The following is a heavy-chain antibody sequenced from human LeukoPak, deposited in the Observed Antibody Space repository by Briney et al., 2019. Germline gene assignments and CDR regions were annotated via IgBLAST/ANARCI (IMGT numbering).Heavy chain of an antibody. CDR2: INPNSGGT. CDR3: ARDGPVNYYDSSGYYY. V-gene: IGHV1-2*06. Sequence: ASVKVSCKASGYTFTGYYMHWVRQAPGQGLEWMGRINPNSGGTNYARKFQGRVTMTRDTSISTAYMELSRLRSDDTAVYYCARDGPVNYYDSSGYYYWGQGTLVTVSS. J-gene: IGHJ4*02. D-gene: IGHD3-22*01. CDR1: GYTFTGYY.